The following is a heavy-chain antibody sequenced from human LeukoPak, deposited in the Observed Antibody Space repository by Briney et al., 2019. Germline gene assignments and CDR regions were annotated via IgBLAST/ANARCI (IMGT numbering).Heavy chain of an antibody. D-gene: IGHD2-2*01. CDR1: GYTFTGYY. V-gene: IGHV1-2*02. J-gene: IGHJ6*02. CDR3: ASRYCSSTSCFSGYYYYGMDV. CDR2: TNPNSGGT. Sequence: ASVKVSCKASGYTFTGYYMHWVRQAPGQGLEWMGWTNPNSGGTNYAQKFQGRVTMTRDTSISTAYMELSRLRSDDTAVYYCASRYCSSTSCFSGYYYYGMDVWGQGTTVTVSS.